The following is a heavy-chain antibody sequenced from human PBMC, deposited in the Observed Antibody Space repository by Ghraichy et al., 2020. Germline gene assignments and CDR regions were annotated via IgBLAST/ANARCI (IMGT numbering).Heavy chain of an antibody. D-gene: IGHD3-3*01. CDR3: ARVRITIFDTPCTVFDY. Sequence: SETLSLTCAVYGGSYSGYYWRWIRQPPGKGLEWIGEINHSGSTNYNPSLKSRVTISVDTSKNQFSLKLSSVTAADTAVYYCARVRITIFDTPCTVFDYWGHGTLVTVSS. CDR1: GGSYSGYY. CDR2: INHSGST. J-gene: IGHJ4*01. V-gene: IGHV4-34*01.